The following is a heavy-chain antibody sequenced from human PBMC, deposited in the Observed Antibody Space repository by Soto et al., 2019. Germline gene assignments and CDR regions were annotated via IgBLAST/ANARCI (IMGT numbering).Heavy chain of an antibody. CDR1: GGSISSSSYY. Sequence: SETLSLTCTVSGGSISSSSYYWGWIRQPPGKGLEWIGSIYYSGSTNYNPSLKSRVTISVDTSKNQFSLKLSSVTAADTAVYYCARVVGLSVVPGGWFDPWGQGTLVTVSS. V-gene: IGHV4-39*07. CDR2: IYYSGST. D-gene: IGHD2-2*01. J-gene: IGHJ5*02. CDR3: ARVVGLSVVPGGWFDP.